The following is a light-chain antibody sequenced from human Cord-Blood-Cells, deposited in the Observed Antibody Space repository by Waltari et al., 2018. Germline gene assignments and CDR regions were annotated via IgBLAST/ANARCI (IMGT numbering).Light chain of an antibody. CDR3: CSYAGSYTYV. CDR1: SSDVGGHNY. Sequence: QSALTQTRPVSGAPGQSVTIPCTGTSSDVGGHNYVPWYQQHPGKAPKLMIYDVSKRPSGVPDRFSGSKSGNTASLTISGLQAEDEADYYCCSYAGSYTYVFGTGTKVTVL. J-gene: IGLJ1*01. V-gene: IGLV2-11*01. CDR2: DVS.